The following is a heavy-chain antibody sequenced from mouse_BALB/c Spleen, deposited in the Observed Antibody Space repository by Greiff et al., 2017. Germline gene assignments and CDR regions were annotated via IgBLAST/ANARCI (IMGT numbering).Heavy chain of an antibody. V-gene: IGHV14-3*02. D-gene: IGHD2-4*01. CDR3: ARGGITGGYYYAMDY. CDR2: IDPANGNT. Sequence: EVQLQQSGAELVKPGASVKLSCTASGFNIKDTYMHWVKQRPEQGLEWIGRIDPANGNTKYDPKFQGKATITADTSSNTAYLQLSSLTSEDTAVYYCARGGITGGYYYAMDYWGQGTSVTVSS. CDR1: GFNIKDTY. J-gene: IGHJ4*01.